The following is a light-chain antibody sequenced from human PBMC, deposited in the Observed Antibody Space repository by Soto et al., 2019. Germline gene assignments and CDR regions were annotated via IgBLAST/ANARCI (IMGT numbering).Light chain of an antibody. CDR1: QSISSW. V-gene: IGKV1-5*01. CDR2: DAS. CDR3: KQYNSYYWT. J-gene: IGKJ1*01. Sequence: DIQMTQSPSTLSASVGDRVTITCRASQSISSWLAWYQQKPGKAPKLLIYDASSLESGVPSRFSGSGSGTEFTLTISSLQPDDFATYYCKQYNSYYWTLGPGTKVDIK.